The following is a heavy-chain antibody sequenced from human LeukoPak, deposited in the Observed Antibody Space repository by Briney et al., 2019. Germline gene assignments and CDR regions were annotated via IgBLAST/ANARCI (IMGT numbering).Heavy chain of an antibody. V-gene: IGHV1-69*13. J-gene: IGHJ4*02. D-gene: IGHD6-13*01. CDR2: IIPIFPTL. CDR3: ATSPLAPAAGGSVAFDY. Sequence: ASVKVSCKTSGGTLSTYIISWVRQAPGQGLEWMGNIIPIFPTLNYAQRFQGRVTITADESTSTAYMELSSLRSDDTAVYYCATSPLAPAAGGSVAFDYWGQGTPVTVSS. CDR1: GGTLSTYI.